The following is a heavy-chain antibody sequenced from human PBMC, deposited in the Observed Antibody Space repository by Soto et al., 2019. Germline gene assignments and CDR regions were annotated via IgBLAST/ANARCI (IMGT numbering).Heavy chain of an antibody. CDR2: IYYSGST. V-gene: IGHV4-30-4*01. CDR3: ARVVLGTIREWPAYFDY. D-gene: IGHD3-3*01. CDR1: GGSISSGDYY. Sequence: PSETLSLTCTVSGGSISSGDYYWSWIRQPPGKGLEWIGYIYYSGSTYYNPSLKSRVTISVDKSKNQFSLKLSSVTAADTAVYYCARVVLGTIREWPAYFDYWGQGTLVTVSS. J-gene: IGHJ4*02.